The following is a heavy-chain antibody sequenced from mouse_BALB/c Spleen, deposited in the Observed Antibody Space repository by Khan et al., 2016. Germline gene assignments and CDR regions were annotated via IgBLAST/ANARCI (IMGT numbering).Heavy chain of an antibody. V-gene: IGHV5-4*02. CDR2: ISDGGAYT. D-gene: IGHD1-1*02. J-gene: IGHJ1*01. CDR3: ASTYGNYGYFDV. Sequence: EVELVESGGGLVKPGGSLKLSCAASGFTFSDYYMYWVRQTPEKGLEWVATISDGGAYTYYPDSVKERFTITSDHANNDLYLQMSSLKSEDTAMYYCASTYGNYGYFDVWGAGTTVTVSS. CDR1: GFTFSDYY.